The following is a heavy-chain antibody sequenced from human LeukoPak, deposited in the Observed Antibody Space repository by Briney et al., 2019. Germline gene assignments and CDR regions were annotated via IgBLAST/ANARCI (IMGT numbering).Heavy chain of an antibody. CDR2: IIPIFGTA. Sequence: SVKVSCKASGGTFSSYAISWVRQAPGQGLEWMGGIIPIFGTANYAQKFQGRVTITADKSTSTAYMELSSLRSEDTAVYYCARDGYNLAPFDYWGQGTLVTVSS. CDR3: ARDGYNLAPFDY. D-gene: IGHD5-24*01. CDR1: GGTFSSYA. J-gene: IGHJ4*02. V-gene: IGHV1-69*06.